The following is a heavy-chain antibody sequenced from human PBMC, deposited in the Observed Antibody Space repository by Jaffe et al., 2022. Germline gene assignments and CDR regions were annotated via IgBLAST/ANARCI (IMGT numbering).Heavy chain of an antibody. J-gene: IGHJ5*02. CDR2: IYTSGST. Sequence: QVQLQESGPGLVKPSQTLSLTCTVSGGSISSGSYYWSWIRQPAGKGLEWIGRIYTSGSTNYNPSLKSRVTISVDTSKNQFSLKLSSVTAADTAVYYCARVMVRGVIMMENWFDPWGQGTLVTVSS. D-gene: IGHD3-10*01. V-gene: IGHV4-61*02. CDR3: ARVMVRGVIMMENWFDP. CDR1: GGSISSGSYY.